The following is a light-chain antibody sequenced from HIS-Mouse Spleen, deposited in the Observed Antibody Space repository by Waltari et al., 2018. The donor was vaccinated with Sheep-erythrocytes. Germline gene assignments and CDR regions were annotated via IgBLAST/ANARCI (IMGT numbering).Light chain of an antibody. CDR1: QSVLYSSNNKNY. V-gene: IGKV4-1*01. CDR3: QQYGSSPLFT. J-gene: IGKJ3*01. Sequence: DIVMTQSPDSLAVSLGERATIDCKSSQSVLYSSNNKNYLGWYQQKPGQPPKLLIYWASTRESGVPDRFSGSGSGTDFTLTISRLEPEDFAVYYCQQYGSSPLFTFGPGTKVDIK. CDR2: WAS.